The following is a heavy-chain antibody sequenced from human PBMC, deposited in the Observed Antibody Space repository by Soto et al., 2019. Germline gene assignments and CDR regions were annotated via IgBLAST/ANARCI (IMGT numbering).Heavy chain of an antibody. CDR3: PRDLPAHYPSSAYHGMLF. V-gene: IGHV3-21*01. J-gene: IGHJ4*02. Sequence: PGWALRLSCAASGFTFSSYSMNWVRQAPGKGLEWVSSISSSSSYIYYADSVKGRFTISRDNAKNSLYLQMNSLRAEDTAVYYCPRDLPAHYPSSAYHGMLFCGKATLV. D-gene: IGHD3-22*01. CDR2: ISSSSSYI. CDR1: GFTFSSYS.